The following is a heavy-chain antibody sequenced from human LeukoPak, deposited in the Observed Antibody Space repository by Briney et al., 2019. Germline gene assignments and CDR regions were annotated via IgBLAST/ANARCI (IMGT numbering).Heavy chain of an antibody. J-gene: IGHJ4*02. CDR3: ATLGITMVVTPEDY. CDR2: ISGDGGST. CDR1: GFTFDDYA. Sequence: GGSLRLSCAASGFTFDDYAMHWVRQAPGKGLEWVSLISGDGGSTYYADSVKGRFTISRDNSKNSLYLQMNSLRTEDTALYYCATLGITMVVTPEDYCGQGTLVTVSS. V-gene: IGHV3-43*02. D-gene: IGHD4-23*01.